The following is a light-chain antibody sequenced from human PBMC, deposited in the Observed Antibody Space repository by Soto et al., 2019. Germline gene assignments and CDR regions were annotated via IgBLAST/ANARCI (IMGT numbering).Light chain of an antibody. V-gene: IGKV1-33*01. CDR2: DES. Sequence: DIQMTQSPSSLSASVGDRVTITCQASQDISNYLNWYQQKPGKAPKLLIYDESNLEKGVPPRFSGSGSRTDFTFTISSLQHEDIATYYCQQYDNLLALTFGGGTKVEIK. CDR3: QQYDNLLALT. J-gene: IGKJ4*01. CDR1: QDISNY.